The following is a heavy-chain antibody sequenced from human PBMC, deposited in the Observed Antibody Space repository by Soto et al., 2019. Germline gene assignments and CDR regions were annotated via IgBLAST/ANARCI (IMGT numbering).Heavy chain of an antibody. Sequence: PSETLSLTCAVSGGSISSGGYSWSWIRQPPGKGLEWIGYIYHSGSTYYNPSLKSRVTISVDRSKNQFSLKLSSVTAADTAVYYCASARSSWYEVAFEPWGQGTLVTVSS. CDR2: IYHSGST. D-gene: IGHD6-13*01. J-gene: IGHJ5*02. V-gene: IGHV4-30-2*01. CDR1: GGSISSGGYS. CDR3: ASARSSWYEVAFEP.